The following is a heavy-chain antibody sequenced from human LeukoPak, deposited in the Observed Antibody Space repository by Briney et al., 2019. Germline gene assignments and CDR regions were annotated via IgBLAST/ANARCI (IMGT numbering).Heavy chain of an antibody. V-gene: IGHV3-48*01. Sequence: GGSLRLSCTASGFTFSTCCMNWVRQAPGKGLEWVSYISDSGTIYYADSVKGRFTISRGNAKNSLYLQMNSLRAEDTAVYYCAKDRIAVADFDYWGQGTLVTVSS. CDR1: GFTFSTCC. CDR2: ISDSGTI. CDR3: AKDRIAVADFDY. J-gene: IGHJ4*02. D-gene: IGHD6-19*01.